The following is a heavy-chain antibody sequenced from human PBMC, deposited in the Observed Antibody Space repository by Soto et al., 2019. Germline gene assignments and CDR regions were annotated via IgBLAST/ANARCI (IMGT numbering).Heavy chain of an antibody. CDR3: ATRYSYVHF. V-gene: IGHV1-2*02. Sequence: ASVKVSCKSSGYAFTGYYIHWVRQAPGQGLEWMGWINPNSGDTNYAQKFQGRVTMTRDTSFSTAYMELSSLRSDDTAVYYCATRYSYVHFWGQGTLVAVSS. J-gene: IGHJ4*02. D-gene: IGHD5-18*01. CDR2: INPNSGDT. CDR1: GYAFTGYY.